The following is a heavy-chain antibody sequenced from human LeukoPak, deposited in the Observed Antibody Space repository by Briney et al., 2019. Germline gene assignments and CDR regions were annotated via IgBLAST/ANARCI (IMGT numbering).Heavy chain of an antibody. CDR2: IYTSGST. CDR3: ARGSGYSYGQRRVNFQH. CDR1: GGSISSGSYY. V-gene: IGHV4-61*02. J-gene: IGHJ1*01. D-gene: IGHD5-18*01. Sequence: SETLSLTCTVSGGSISSGSYYWSWIRQPAGKGLEWIGRIYTSGSTNYNPSLKSRVTISVDTSKNQFSLKLSSVTAADTAVYYCARGSGYSYGQRRVNFQHWGQGTLVTVSS.